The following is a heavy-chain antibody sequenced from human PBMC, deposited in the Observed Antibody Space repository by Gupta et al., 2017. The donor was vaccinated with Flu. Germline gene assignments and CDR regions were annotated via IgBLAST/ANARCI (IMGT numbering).Heavy chain of an antibody. J-gene: IGHJ6*02. Sequence: VRLVEAGGGLIQPGGSLRLSCAASGFSVTSTYMTWVRQPPGKGLEWVSTIYGGGSARYRDSVRGRFIISKDNSNNILNPQLNRPRAEGAAVYYCSRTRLGCSSTGCPSGWGWGLDVWGERTTVT. CDR3: SRTRLGCSSTGCPSGWGWGLDV. CDR1: GFSVTSTY. D-gene: IGHD2-2*01. V-gene: IGHV3-53*01. CDR2: IYGGGSA.